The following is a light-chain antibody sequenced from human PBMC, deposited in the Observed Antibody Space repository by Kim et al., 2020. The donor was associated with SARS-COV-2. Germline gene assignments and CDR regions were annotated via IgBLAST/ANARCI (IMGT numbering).Light chain of an antibody. CDR3: QQTYTTPYT. CDR1: QSISNY. CDR2: AAS. V-gene: IGKV1-39*01. Sequence: DIQMTQSPSSLSASVGDRVTMTCRASQSISNYLNWYQQKPGKDPKVLIYAASSLQSGVPSRFSGSGSGTYFTFTISSLQPEDFATYYCQQTYTTPYTFGQGTKLEI. J-gene: IGKJ2*01.